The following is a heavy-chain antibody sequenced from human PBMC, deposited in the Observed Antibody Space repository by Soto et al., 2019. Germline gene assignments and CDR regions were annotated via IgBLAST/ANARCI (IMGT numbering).Heavy chain of an antibody. V-gene: IGHV4-61*01. Sequence: QVQLQESGPGLVKPSETLSLTCTVSGGSVSSLPYYWSWIRQPPGKGLEWIGYMLYSGSTNYNPSLKSRVTISVDTSKNQFSLKLNSVTAAAPAVYFCAGGGDRYKTGYWGQGTLVTVSS. CDR2: MLYSGST. D-gene: IGHD1-1*01. CDR3: AGGGDRYKTGY. J-gene: IGHJ4*02. CDR1: GGSVSSLPYY.